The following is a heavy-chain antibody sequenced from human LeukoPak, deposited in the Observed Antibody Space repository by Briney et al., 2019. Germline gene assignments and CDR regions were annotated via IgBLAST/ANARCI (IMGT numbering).Heavy chain of an antibody. CDR3: ARSATWFGELGDFVY. CDR1: GGTFSSYA. Sequence: SVKVSCKASGGTFSSYAISWVRQAPGQGLEWMGGIIPIFGTANYAQKFQGRVTITADESTSTAYMELSSLRSEDTAVYYCARSATWFGELGDFVYWGQGTLVTVSS. J-gene: IGHJ4*02. D-gene: IGHD3-10*01. CDR2: IIPIFGTA. V-gene: IGHV1-69*13.